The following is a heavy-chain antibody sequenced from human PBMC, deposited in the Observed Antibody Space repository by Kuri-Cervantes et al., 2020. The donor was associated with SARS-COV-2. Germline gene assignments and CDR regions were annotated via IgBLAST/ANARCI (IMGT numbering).Heavy chain of an antibody. D-gene: IGHD1-1*01. V-gene: IGHV3-74*01. Sequence: GESLKISCAASGFTFDDYAMHWVRQAPGKGLEWVSRIKGDGSETIYADSVKGRFTISRDNAKNTLHLQMSSLRADDTAVYYCARDGHHWNFDYWGRGTLVTVSS. J-gene: IGHJ4*02. CDR1: GFTFDDYA. CDR2: IKGDGSET. CDR3: ARDGHHWNFDY.